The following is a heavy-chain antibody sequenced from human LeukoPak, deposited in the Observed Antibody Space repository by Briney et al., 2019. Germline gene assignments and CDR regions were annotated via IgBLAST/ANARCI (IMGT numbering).Heavy chain of an antibody. Sequence: PSETLSLTCTVSGDSITSYYWNWVRQPPGKGLEWIGYIHYTGKNNYNPSLKSRITTPVKKTKNQFLLIRSSLTAADTAVYCCAKWHERQLPFVSWGEGTLVTVSS. D-gene: IGHD1-1*01. J-gene: IGHJ4*02. CDR1: GDSITSYY. CDR2: IHYTGKN. V-gene: IGHV4-59*03. CDR3: AKWHERQLPFVS.